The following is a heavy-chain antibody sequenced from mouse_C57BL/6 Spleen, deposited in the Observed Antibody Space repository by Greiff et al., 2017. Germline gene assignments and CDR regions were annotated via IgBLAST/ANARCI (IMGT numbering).Heavy chain of an antibody. V-gene: IGHV1-50*01. J-gene: IGHJ2*01. D-gene: IGHD2-5*01. CDR3: ARKGGYSNCGDY. Sequence: QVQLKQPGAELVKPGASVKLSCKASGYTFTSYWMQWVKQRPGQGLEWIGEIDPSDSYTNYNQKFKGKATLTVDTSSSTAYMQLSSLTSEDSAVYYCARKGGYSNCGDYWGQGTTLTVSS. CDR1: GYTFTSYW. CDR2: IDPSDSYT.